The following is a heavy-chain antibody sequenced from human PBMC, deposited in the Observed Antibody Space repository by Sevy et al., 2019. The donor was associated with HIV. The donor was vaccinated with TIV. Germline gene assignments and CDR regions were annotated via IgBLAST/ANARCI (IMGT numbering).Heavy chain of an antibody. V-gene: IGHV4-59*11. CDR3: AGENAWGRGYS. CDR1: GGSITSLY. CDR2: IYYNGHI. Sequence: SETLSLTCTVSGGSITSLYWNWIRQPPGKGLEWIANIYYNGHINCNPSLKSRVTLSLDTSNNQFSLRLGSVTAADTAMYYCAGENAWGRGYSWGQGTLVTVSS. J-gene: IGHJ4*02. D-gene: IGHD1-26*01.